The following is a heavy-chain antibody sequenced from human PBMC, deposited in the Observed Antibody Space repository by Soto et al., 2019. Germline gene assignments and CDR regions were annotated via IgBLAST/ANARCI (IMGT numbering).Heavy chain of an antibody. CDR1: GFTFSSYG. Sequence: PGGSLRLSCAASGFTFSSYGMHWVRQAPGKGLEWVAVIWYDGSNKYYADSVKGRFTISRDNSKNTLYLQMNSLRAEDTAVYYCAGSYYYDSPYWFDPWGQGTLVTVSS. CDR3: AGSYYYDSPYWFDP. V-gene: IGHV3-33*01. CDR2: IWYDGSNK. D-gene: IGHD3-22*01. J-gene: IGHJ5*02.